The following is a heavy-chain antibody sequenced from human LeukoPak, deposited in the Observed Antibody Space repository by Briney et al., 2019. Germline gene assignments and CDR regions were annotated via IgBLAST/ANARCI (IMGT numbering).Heavy chain of an antibody. CDR3: ARDRNYYDSSGYYLGDGAFDI. J-gene: IGHJ3*02. CDR2: MTPSSGNT. D-gene: IGHD3-22*01. CDR1: GYTFTNYD. Sequence: ASVKVSCKASGYTFTNYDINWVRQAPGQGLEWMGYMTPSSGNTGYAQKFQGRVTLTRDTSISTAYMELSRLRSDDTAVYYCARDRNYYDSSGYYLGDGAFDIWGQGTMVTVSS. V-gene: IGHV1-8*01.